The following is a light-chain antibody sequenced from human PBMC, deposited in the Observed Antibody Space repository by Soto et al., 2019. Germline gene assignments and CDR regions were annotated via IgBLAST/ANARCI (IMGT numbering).Light chain of an antibody. CDR2: DDT. J-gene: IGLJ1*01. Sequence: SYELAQPPSVSVAPGQTARVTCGGNNIGTERVHWYQQKPGQAPRLVVYDDTDRRSGIPERFSGSNSDNTATLTISRVEAGDEADYICQVWDSDSDQYVFGTGTKVTVL. CDR1: NIGTER. V-gene: IGLV3-21*02. CDR3: QVWDSDSDQYV.